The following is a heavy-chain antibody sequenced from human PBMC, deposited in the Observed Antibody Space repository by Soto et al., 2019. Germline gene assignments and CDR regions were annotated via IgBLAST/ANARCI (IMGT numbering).Heavy chain of an antibody. V-gene: IGHV2-70*17. CDR1: WFSFNPSGMC. Sequence: SRPTLVHPTQTLTLTCTLSWFSFNPSGMCVSWIRQPPGKALQWLARIDWDDDKLYSTSLKTRLTISKDTSKNQVVLTMTNMDPVDTATYYCARTLYTSGWSFDYWGQGTLVTV. D-gene: IGHD6-19*01. CDR2: IDWDDDK. CDR3: ARTLYTSGWSFDY. J-gene: IGHJ4*02.